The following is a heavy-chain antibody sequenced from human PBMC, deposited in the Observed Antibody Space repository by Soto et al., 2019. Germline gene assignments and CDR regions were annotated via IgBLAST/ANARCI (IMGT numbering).Heavy chain of an antibody. CDR2: ISGSGGTT. CDR1: GFTLSSYA. CDR3: GKGERDFFAHSGLYSASLF. Sequence: EVQLLESGGGLVQPGGSLRLSCAASGFTLSSYAMSWVRQAPGKGLEWVSAISGSGGTTYYADSVKGRFTISRHTSKKTDYLAKSLSRARARAPQCWGKGERDFFAHSGLYSASLFWGQGTLVTVSS. J-gene: IGHJ4*02. V-gene: IGHV3-23*01. D-gene: IGHD3-22*01.